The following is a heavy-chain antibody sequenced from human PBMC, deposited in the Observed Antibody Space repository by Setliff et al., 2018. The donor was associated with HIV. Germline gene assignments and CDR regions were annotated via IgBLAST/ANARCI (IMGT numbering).Heavy chain of an antibody. CDR2: INHNKSS. CDR1: GESLSDYF. D-gene: IGHD2-2*01. V-gene: IGHV4-34*01. CDR3: ARQKKSSSWSPNDY. Sequence: SETLSLTCAVYGESLSDYFWSWIRQPPGKGLEWIGEINHNKSSDYNPSLKSRVTMSVDTSKNQFSLKVKSVTAADTAVYYCARQKKSSSWSPNDYWGQGTLVTVSS. J-gene: IGHJ4*02.